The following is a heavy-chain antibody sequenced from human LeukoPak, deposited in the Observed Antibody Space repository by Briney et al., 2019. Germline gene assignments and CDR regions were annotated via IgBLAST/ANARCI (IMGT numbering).Heavy chain of an antibody. V-gene: IGHV3-30-3*01. CDR3: ARDSGSSDYFDY. CDR1: GFTFSSYA. Sequence: GGSLRLSCAASGFTFSSYAMHWVRQAPGKGLEWVAVISYDGSNKYYADSVKGRFTISRDNSKNTLSLQMNSLRAEDTAVYYCARDSGSSDYFDYWGQGTLVTVSS. J-gene: IGHJ4*02. D-gene: IGHD1-26*01. CDR2: ISYDGSNK.